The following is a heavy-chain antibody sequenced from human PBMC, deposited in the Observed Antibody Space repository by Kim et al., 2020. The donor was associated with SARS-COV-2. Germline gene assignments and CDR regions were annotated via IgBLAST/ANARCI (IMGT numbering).Heavy chain of an antibody. CDR1: GFTFSSYW. CDR2: IKQDGSEN. CDR3: ARDRDYYDSSGYYLFDY. D-gene: IGHD3-22*01. Sequence: GGSLRLSCAASGFTFSSYWMSWVRQPPGKGLEWVANIKQDGSENYYVDSVKGRFTISRDNAKKSLYLQMNSLRAEDTAVYYCARDRDYYDSSGYYLFDYWGQGTLVTVSS. J-gene: IGHJ4*02. V-gene: IGHV3-7*01.